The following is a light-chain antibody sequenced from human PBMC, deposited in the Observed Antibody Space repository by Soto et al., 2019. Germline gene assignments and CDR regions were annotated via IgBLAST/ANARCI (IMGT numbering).Light chain of an antibody. V-gene: IGLV1-44*01. CDR2: NDH. Sequence: QSVLTQPPSASGTPGQRVTITCSGSSSNIGTNTVRWYRQPPGTAPKVLVYNDHERPSGVPDRFSGSKSGTSASLAISGLQSEDEADYYCAAWDDSLWVFGGGTKLTVL. J-gene: IGLJ3*02. CDR1: SSNIGTNT. CDR3: AAWDDSLWV.